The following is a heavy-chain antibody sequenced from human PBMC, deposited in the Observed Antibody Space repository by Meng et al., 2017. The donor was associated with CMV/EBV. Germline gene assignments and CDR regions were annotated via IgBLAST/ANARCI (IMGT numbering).Heavy chain of an antibody. Sequence: ESLKISCAVYGGSFSGYYWSWIRQPPGKGLEWIGEINHSGSTNYNPSLKSRVTISVDTSKNQFSLKLSSVTAADTAVYYCARYSSWPGLASAWGQGTLVTVSS. CDR1: GGSFSGYY. D-gene: IGHD6-13*01. CDR2: INHSGST. CDR3: ARYSSWPGLASA. J-gene: IGHJ5*02. V-gene: IGHV4-34*01.